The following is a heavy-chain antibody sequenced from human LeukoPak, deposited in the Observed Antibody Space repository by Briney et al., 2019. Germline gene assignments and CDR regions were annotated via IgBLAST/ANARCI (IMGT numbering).Heavy chain of an antibody. V-gene: IGHV1-69*05. CDR2: IIPIFGTA. CDR3: ARSTGVVPAAIEDDDYYYYMDV. Sequence: VASVKVSCKASGGTFSSYAISWVRQAPGQGLEWMGGIIPIFGTANYAQKFQGRVTITTDESTSTAYMELSSLRSEDTAVYYCARSTGVVPAAIEDDDYYYYMDVWGKGTTVTVSS. J-gene: IGHJ6*03. CDR1: GGTFSSYA. D-gene: IGHD2-2*01.